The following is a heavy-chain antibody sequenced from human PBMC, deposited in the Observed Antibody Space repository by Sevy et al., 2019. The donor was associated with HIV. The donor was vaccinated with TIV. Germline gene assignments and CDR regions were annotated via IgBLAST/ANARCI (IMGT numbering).Heavy chain of an antibody. J-gene: IGHJ4*02. CDR1: GFTFNIYA. V-gene: IGHV3-23*01. CDR3: AKRPYYYYNSDGHLVSSTDEADY. CDR2: ISGGGDGT. D-gene: IGHD3-22*01. Sequence: GGSLRLSCAASGFTFNIYAMSWVRQAPGKGLEWLSAISGGGDGTYYADSVKGRFTISGDNSRKTLYLQMNSLRAEDMAVYYCAKRPYYYYNSDGHLVSSTDEADYWGQGTLVTVSS.